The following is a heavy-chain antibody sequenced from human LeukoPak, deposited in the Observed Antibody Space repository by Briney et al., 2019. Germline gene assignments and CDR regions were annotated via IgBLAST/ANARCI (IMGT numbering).Heavy chain of an antibody. CDR2: INWNGGST. CDR3: VRGESGSYDY. Sequence: GGSLRLSCAASGFTFDDYGMSWVRQAPGEGLEWVSGINWNGGSTGYADSVKGRFTISRDNAKNSLYLQMNSLRAEDTALYYCVRGESGSYDYWGQGTLVTVSS. V-gene: IGHV3-20*04. J-gene: IGHJ4*02. D-gene: IGHD1-26*01. CDR1: GFTFDDYG.